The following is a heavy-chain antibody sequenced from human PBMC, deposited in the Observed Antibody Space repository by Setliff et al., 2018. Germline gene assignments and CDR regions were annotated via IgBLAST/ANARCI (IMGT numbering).Heavy chain of an antibody. J-gene: IGHJ2*01. Sequence: SETLSLTCAVSGYSMSSGYYWGWIRQPPGKGLEWIANVYYSGSTYYNPSLESRVTMSVDTSKSQFSLNLYSVTAADTAVYYCARTSTGRYFDLWGRGTLVTSPQ. CDR3: ARTSTGRYFDL. V-gene: IGHV4-38-2*01. CDR1: GYSMSSGYY. D-gene: IGHD2-2*01. CDR2: VYYSGST.